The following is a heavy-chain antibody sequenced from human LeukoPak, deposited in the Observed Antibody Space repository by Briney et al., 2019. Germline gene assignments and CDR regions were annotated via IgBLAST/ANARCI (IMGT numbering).Heavy chain of an antibody. CDR1: GFTFSSYG. Sequence: GGSLRLSCAASGFTFSSYGIHWVRQAPGKGLEWVALIRLDGSNQYYADSVKGRFTISRDNSKNTLYLQMNSLRAEDTAVYYCAKGDINYYYYYMDVWGKGTTVTVSS. CDR2: IRLDGSNQ. D-gene: IGHD2-15*01. CDR3: AKGDINYYYYYMDV. V-gene: IGHV3-30*02. J-gene: IGHJ6*03.